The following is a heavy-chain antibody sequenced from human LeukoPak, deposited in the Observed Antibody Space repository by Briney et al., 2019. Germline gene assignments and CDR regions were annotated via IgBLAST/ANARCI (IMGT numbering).Heavy chain of an antibody. V-gene: IGHV3-7*01. CDR2: INQDGSGR. CDR1: GFTFSTYW. D-gene: IGHD4-17*01. CDR3: ARDPDYGDPGPFWDY. Sequence: GVCLRLSCVASGFTFSTYWMSWVRQAPGKGLEWVANINQDGSGRYHVDSVKGRITISRDNAKNSLYLQMNSLRAEDTAVYYCARDPDYGDPGPFWDYWGQGTLVTVSS. J-gene: IGHJ4*02.